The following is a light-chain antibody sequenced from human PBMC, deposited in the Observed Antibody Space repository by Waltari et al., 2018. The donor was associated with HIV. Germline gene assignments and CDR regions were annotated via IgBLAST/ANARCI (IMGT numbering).Light chain of an antibody. V-gene: IGKV1-33*01. CDR2: DAS. CDR1: QDINNL. CDR3: QQYDNLPPRLT. Sequence: DIQMTQSPSSLSASVGDRVTITCQASQDINNLLNWYQQKPGKAPKLLIYDASNLETGVPSRFSGRGSGTDFTFTISSLRPEDFATYYCQQYDNLPPRLTFGGGTKVEIK. J-gene: IGKJ4*01.